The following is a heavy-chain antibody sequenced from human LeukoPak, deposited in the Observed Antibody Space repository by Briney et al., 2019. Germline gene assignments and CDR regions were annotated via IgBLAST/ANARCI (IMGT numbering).Heavy chain of an antibody. D-gene: IGHD6-19*01. CDR1: GGSISNYY. CDR2: ISDSGTT. CDR3: ARAGSGWSDFDY. Sequence: SETLSLTCTVSGGSISNYYWSWIRQPPGKGLEWIGYISDSGTTSYNPSLKNRVTTSLDTSKNQFSLKLSSVTAADTAVYYCARAGSGWSDFDYWGQGTLVTVSS. J-gene: IGHJ4*02. V-gene: IGHV4-59*01.